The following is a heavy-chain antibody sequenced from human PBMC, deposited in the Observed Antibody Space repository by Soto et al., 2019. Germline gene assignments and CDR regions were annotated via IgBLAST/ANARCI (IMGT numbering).Heavy chain of an antibody. CDR2: IRTSDGTT. D-gene: IGHD6-19*01. Sequence: GGSLRLSCAVAGFTFSIYAMSWVRHAPGKGLEWVSSIRTSDGTTYYADSVKGRFTISRDKSKNILYLQMNSLRAEDTAIYNCAQSSSGWYLFDYWGQGTLVTVSS. V-gene: IGHV3-23*01. CDR3: AQSSSGWYLFDY. J-gene: IGHJ4*02. CDR1: GFTFSIYA.